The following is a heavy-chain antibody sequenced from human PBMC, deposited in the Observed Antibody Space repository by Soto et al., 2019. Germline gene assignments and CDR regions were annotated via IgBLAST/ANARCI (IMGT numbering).Heavy chain of an antibody. CDR2: ISSSSSTI. CDR3: ARERAARTDY. V-gene: IGHV3-48*02. Sequence: EVQLVESGGGLAHPGGSLRLSCAACEFTFSSYTMNWVRQPPGKGLEWVSYISSSSSTIYYADSVNGRFTISRDNAKNSLYLQMNSLRDEDTAVYYCARERAARTDYWGQGTLVTVSS. CDR1: EFTFSSYT. D-gene: IGHD6-6*01. J-gene: IGHJ4*02.